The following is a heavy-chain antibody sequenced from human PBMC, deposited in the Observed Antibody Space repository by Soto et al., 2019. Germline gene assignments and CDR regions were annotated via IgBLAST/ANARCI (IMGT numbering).Heavy chain of an antibody. V-gene: IGHV4-30-4*01. Sequence: ASETLSLTCTVSGGSISSGDYYWSWIRQPPGKGLEWIGYIYYSGSTYYNPSLKSRVTISVDTSKNQFSLKLSSVTAADTAAYYCASNSGYEELYYWGQGTLVTVSS. CDR2: IYYSGST. CDR3: ASNSGYEELYY. D-gene: IGHD5-12*01. CDR1: GGSISSGDYY. J-gene: IGHJ4*02.